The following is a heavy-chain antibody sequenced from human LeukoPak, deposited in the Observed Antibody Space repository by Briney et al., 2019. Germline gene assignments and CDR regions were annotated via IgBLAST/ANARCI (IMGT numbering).Heavy chain of an antibody. D-gene: IGHD1-26*01. Sequence: PSETLSLTWSGSCVPICSLYWRWIRPPPGEGLGWIGYIYYSESNNYNRSLKSRVTISVDTSKNQFSLKLRSVTAADTAVYYWARGVVVGKEPDAFDIWGQGTMVTVSS. CDR2: IYYSESN. CDR1: CVPICSLY. CDR3: ARGVVVGKEPDAFDI. V-gene: IGHV4-59*11. J-gene: IGHJ3*02.